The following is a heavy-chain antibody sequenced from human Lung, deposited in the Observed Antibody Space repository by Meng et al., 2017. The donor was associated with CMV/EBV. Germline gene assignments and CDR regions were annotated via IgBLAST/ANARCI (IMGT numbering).Heavy chain of an antibody. CDR2: ITPSSGGT. D-gene: IGHD7-27*01. Sequence: QRQLVQLGGGVKKPGASVKASCKASGYTFTGYYMHWLRQAPGQGLEWVGRITPSSGGTTYTQKFQGRVTMTRDTSISTAYMELSSLRSDDAAIYYCVRANLGSADYWGQGTLVTVSS. J-gene: IGHJ4*02. CDR1: GYTFTGYY. CDR3: VRANLGSADY. V-gene: IGHV1-2*06.